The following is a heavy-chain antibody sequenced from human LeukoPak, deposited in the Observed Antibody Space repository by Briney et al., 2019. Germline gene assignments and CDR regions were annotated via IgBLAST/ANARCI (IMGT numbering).Heavy chain of an antibody. Sequence: PGGSLRLSCAASGFTFSSYGMHWVRQAPGKGLEWVAVIWYDGSNKYYADSVKGRFTITRDNSKNTLYLQMNSLRAEDTAVYYCAKDQTYYYDSSGVFDYWGQGTLVTVSS. CDR1: GFTFSSYG. CDR2: IWYDGSNK. D-gene: IGHD3-22*01. CDR3: AKDQTYYYDSSGVFDY. J-gene: IGHJ4*02. V-gene: IGHV3-33*06.